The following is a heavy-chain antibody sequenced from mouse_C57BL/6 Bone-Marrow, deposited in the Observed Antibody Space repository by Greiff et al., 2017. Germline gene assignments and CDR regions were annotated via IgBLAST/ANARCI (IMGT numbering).Heavy chain of an antibody. CDR1: GYTFTSYW. CDR3: ERLGFAY. V-gene: IGHV1-50*01. J-gene: IGHJ3*01. Sequence: QVQLQQPGAELVKPGASVKLSCKASGYTFTSYWMQWVKQRPGQGLEWIGEIEPYDSYTNYNQKFKGKATLTVDTSSSTAYMQLSSLTSEDSAVYYCERLGFAYWGQGTLVTVSA. CDR2: IEPYDSYT.